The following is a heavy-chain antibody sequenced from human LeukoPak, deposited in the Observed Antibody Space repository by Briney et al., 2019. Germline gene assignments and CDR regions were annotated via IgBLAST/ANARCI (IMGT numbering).Heavy chain of an antibody. V-gene: IGHV3-30*04. J-gene: IGHJ4*02. CDR2: ISYDGSNK. CDR3: ARAIVVVVAAATPFDY. CDR1: GFTFSSYA. D-gene: IGHD2-15*01. Sequence: GGSLRLSCAASGFTFSSYAMHWVRQAPGKGLEWMSVISYDGSNKYYADSVKGRFTISRDNSKNTLYLQMNSLRAEDTAVYYCARAIVVVVAAATPFDYWGQGTLVTVSS.